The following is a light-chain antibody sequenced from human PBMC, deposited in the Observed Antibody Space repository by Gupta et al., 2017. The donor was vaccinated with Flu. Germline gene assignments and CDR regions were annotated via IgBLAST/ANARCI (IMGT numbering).Light chain of an antibody. CDR2: TSS. Sequence: DRVAITCRASQKIGSYLNWYQQKAGQPPTVLIYTSSTLHTGVPSRFSGRGYGTEFTLTISSLQPEDVATYWCQETFTAPLFTFGPGTKV. CDR1: QKIGSY. V-gene: IGKV1-39*01. J-gene: IGKJ3*01. CDR3: QETFTAPLFT.